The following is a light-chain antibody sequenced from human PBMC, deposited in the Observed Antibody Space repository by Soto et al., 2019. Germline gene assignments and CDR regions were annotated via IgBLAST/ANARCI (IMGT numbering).Light chain of an antibody. CDR1: SSDVGAYNH. CDR3: ISYTGSSTSYV. Sequence: QSVLTQPASVSGSPGQSITIPCTGTSSDVGAYNHVAWYQQHPGKAPKFMIYEVSNRPSGVSNRFSGSKSGNTASLTISGLQAEDEADYYCISYTGSSTSYVFGTGTKVTVL. J-gene: IGLJ1*01. CDR2: EVS. V-gene: IGLV2-14*01.